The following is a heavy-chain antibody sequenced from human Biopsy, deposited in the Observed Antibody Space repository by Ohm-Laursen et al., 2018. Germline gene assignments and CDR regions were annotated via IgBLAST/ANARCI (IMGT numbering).Heavy chain of an antibody. CDR2: INAKTGDT. Sequence: GASVNVSCKASGYTFTGYHVHSVRQAPGQGLEWMGWINAKTGDTNYAQKFQGRVTMTRDTSISTAYVDLSSLRSDDTAVYYCTRGGYYYDSLAYYYWFDPWGQGTLATVSS. D-gene: IGHD3-22*01. V-gene: IGHV1-2*02. CDR3: TRGGYYYDSLAYYYWFDP. J-gene: IGHJ5*02. CDR1: GYTFTGYH.